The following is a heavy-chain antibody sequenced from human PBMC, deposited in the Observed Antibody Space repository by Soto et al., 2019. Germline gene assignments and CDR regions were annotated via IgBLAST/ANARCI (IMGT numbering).Heavy chain of an antibody. Sequence: GASVKVSCKASGYTFTSYYMHWVRQAPGQGLEWMGIINPSGGSTSYAQKFQGRVTMTRDTSTSTVYMELSSLRSEDTAVYYCARVESLGDSSKGYYGMDVWGQGTTVTVSS. J-gene: IGHJ6*02. D-gene: IGHD3-3*01. CDR3: ARVESLGDSSKGYYGMDV. CDR2: INPSGGST. CDR1: GYTFTSYY. V-gene: IGHV1-46*01.